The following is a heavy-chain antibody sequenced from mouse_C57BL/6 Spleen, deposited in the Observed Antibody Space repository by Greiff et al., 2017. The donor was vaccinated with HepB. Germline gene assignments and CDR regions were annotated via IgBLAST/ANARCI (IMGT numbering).Heavy chain of an antibody. CDR3: ARNYDYDLDWLAY. CDR1: GYTFTTYP. D-gene: IGHD2-4*01. CDR2: FHPYNDDT. V-gene: IGHV1-47*01. J-gene: IGHJ3*01. Sequence: VLLVESGAELVKPGASVKMSCKASGYTFTTYPIEWMKQNHGKSLEWIGNFHPYNDDTKYNEKFKGKATLTVEKSSSTVYLELSRLTSDDSAVYYCARNYDYDLDWLAYWGQGTLVTVSA.